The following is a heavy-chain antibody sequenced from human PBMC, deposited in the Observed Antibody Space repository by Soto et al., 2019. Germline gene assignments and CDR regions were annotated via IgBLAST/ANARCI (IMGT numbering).Heavy chain of an antibody. V-gene: IGHV1-18*04. CDR3: ATAGNYDISGRDF. J-gene: IGHJ4*02. D-gene: IGHD3-22*01. CDR1: WCIFNNYA. CDR2: ISANSGNT. Sequence: ASVKVSCKAAWCIFNNYAISWVRQAPGQGLEWMGWISANSGNTNYAQKLQGRVTMTTDTSTSTAYMELRSLRSDDTAVYYCATAGNYDISGRDFWGQGTLVTVSS.